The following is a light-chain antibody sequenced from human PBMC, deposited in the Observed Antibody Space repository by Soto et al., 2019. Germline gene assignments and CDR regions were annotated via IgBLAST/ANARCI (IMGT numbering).Light chain of an antibody. CDR1: SSDVGGYNY. CDR2: DVS. V-gene: IGLV2-11*01. CDR3: CSYAGSYV. J-gene: IGLJ1*01. Sequence: QSALTQARAVSGSPGQSVTISCTGTSSDVGGYNYVSWYQQHPGKAPKLTIYDVSKRPSGVPDRFSGSKSGNTASLTISGLQAEDEADYYCCSYAGSYVFGTGTKVTV.